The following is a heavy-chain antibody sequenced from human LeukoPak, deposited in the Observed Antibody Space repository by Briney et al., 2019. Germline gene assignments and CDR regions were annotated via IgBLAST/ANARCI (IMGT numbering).Heavy chain of an antibody. CDR3: ARAPTLIAAAGTDYYYYYMDV. V-gene: IGHV3-7*01. CDR1: GFTFSSYW. Sequence: GGSLRLSCAASGFTFSSYWMSWVRQAPGKGLEWVANIKQDGSEKYYVDSVKGRFTISRDNAKNSLYLQMNSLRAEDTAVYYCARAPTLIAAAGTDYYYYYMDVWGKGTTVTVSS. CDR2: IKQDGSEK. D-gene: IGHD6-13*01. J-gene: IGHJ6*03.